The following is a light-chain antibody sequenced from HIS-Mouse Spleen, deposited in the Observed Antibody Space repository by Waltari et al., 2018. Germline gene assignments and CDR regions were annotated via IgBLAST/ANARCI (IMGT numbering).Light chain of an antibody. CDR3: CSYAGSYTFV. V-gene: IGLV2-11*01. Sequence: QSALTQPRSVSGSPGQSVTISCTGTSSDVGGYNYVSWYQQHPGKAPQLMIYDVSKRPSRVPDRFSGDKSGNTASLTISGLQAEDEADYYCCSYAGSYTFVFGGGTKLTVL. CDR2: DVS. J-gene: IGLJ2*01. CDR1: SSDVGGYNY.